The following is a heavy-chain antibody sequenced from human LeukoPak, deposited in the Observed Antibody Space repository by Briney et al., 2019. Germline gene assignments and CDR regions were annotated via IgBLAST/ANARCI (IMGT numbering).Heavy chain of an antibody. CDR2: INPSGGST. J-gene: IGHJ3*02. CDR1: GYTFTSYY. V-gene: IGHV1-46*01. D-gene: IGHD5-24*01. Sequence: VASVKVSCKASGYTFTSYYMHWVRQAPGQGLEWMGIINPSGGSTSYAQKFQGRVTMTRDTSTSTVYMELSSLRSEDTAVYYCARKSPRRGYNSWASKHDAFDIWGQGTMVTVSS. CDR3: ARKSPRRGYNSWASKHDAFDI.